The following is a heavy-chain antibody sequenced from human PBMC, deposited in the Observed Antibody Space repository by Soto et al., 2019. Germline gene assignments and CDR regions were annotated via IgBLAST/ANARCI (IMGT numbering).Heavy chain of an antibody. Sequence: GGSLRLSCAASGFTFSSYSMNWVRQAPGKGLEWVTSISSSSSYIYYADSVKGRFTIATDNAKNSLYLQMNSLRAEDTAVYYCASANRTYYYYYMDVWGKGTTVTVSS. J-gene: IGHJ6*03. V-gene: IGHV3-21*01. CDR2: ISSSSSYI. CDR3: ASANRTYYYYYMDV. CDR1: GFTFSSYS.